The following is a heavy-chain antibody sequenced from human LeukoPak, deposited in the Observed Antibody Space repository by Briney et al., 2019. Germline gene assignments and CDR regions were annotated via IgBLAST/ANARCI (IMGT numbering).Heavy chain of an antibody. CDR2: ISSSSSYI. Sequence: GGSLKLSCAASGFTFSSYSMNWVRQAPGKGLEWVSSISSSSSYIYYADSVKGRFTISRDNAKNSLYLQMNSLRAEDTAVYYCASSGARYCSSTSCYTAKVRNYYYYYGMDVWGQGTTVTVSS. CDR1: GFTFSSYS. CDR3: ASSGARYCSSTSCYTAKVRNYYYYYGMDV. V-gene: IGHV3-21*01. J-gene: IGHJ6*02. D-gene: IGHD2-2*02.